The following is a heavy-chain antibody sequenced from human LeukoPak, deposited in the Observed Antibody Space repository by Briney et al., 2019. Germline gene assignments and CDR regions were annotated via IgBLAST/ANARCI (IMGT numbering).Heavy chain of an antibody. CDR2: IWYDGSNK. J-gene: IGHJ5*02. Sequence: GGSLRLSCAASGFTFSSYGMHWVRQAPGKGLEWVAVIWYDGSNKYYADSVKGRFTISRDNSKNTLYLQMNSLRAEDTAVYYCARDQGSYPNWFDPWGQGTLVTVPS. CDR1: GFTFSSYG. CDR3: ARDQGSYPNWFDP. V-gene: IGHV3-33*01. D-gene: IGHD1-26*01.